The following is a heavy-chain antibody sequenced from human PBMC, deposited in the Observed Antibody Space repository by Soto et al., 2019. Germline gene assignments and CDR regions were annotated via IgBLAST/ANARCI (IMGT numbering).Heavy chain of an antibody. CDR2: INAGNGNT. CDR3: ARGYGGPIGWCDP. J-gene: IGHJ5*02. D-gene: IGHD3-16*01. CDR1: GYTFTSYA. Sequence: QVQLVQSGAEVKKPGASVKVSCKASGYTFTSYAMHWVRQAPGQRLEWMGWINAGNGNTKYSQKFQRRVTITRDTSAGTAYMELSSLRSEDTAVYYCARGYGGPIGWCDPWGQGTLVTVSS. V-gene: IGHV1-3*01.